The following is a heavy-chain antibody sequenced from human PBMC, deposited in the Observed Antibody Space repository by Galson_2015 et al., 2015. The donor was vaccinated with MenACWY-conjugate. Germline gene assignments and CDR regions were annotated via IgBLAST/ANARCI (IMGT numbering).Heavy chain of an antibody. CDR1: W. D-gene: IGHD3-3*01. Sequence: WIGWVRQMPGKGLEWMGIIYPPDSDTKYSPSFQGQVTMSADKSITTTYLQWSSLKASDTAMYYCAIAIYDFWSGYSFDYWGQGTQVTVSS. J-gene: IGHJ4*02. V-gene: IGHV5-51*01. CDR3: AIAIYDFWSGYSFDY. CDR2: IYPPDSDT.